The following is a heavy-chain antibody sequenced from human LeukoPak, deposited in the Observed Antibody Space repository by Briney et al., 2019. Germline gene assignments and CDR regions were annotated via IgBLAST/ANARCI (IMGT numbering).Heavy chain of an antibody. CDR3: ARRAGAYSHPYDY. D-gene: IGHD4/OR15-4a*01. Sequence: TGGSLRLSCAASRFTFSSYGMHWVRQAPGKGLEWVAYIQYDGSNEQYADSVKGRFSISRDSSKNILYLQMNSLRAEDTAVYYCARRAGAYSHPYDYWGQGTLVTVSS. V-gene: IGHV3-30*12. CDR2: IQYDGSNE. CDR1: RFTFSSYG. J-gene: IGHJ4*02.